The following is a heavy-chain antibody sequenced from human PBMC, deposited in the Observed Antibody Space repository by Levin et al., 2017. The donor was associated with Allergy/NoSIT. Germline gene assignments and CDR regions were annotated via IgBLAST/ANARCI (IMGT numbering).Heavy chain of an antibody. D-gene: IGHD2-21*02. Sequence: GGSLRLSCAASGFTFGSYWMSWVRQAPGKGLEWVSNIKEGGSDKYYLDSVKGRFTISRDNAKKSLYLQMNSLRAEDTAVYYCARDGGDLEHFFDFWRQGPLVTVSS. CDR1: GFTFGSYW. CDR2: IKEGGSDK. V-gene: IGHV3-7*01. CDR3: ARDGGDLEHFFDF. J-gene: IGHJ4*02.